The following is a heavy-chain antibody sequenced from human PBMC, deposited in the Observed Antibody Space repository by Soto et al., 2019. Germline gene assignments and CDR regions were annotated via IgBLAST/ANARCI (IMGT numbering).Heavy chain of an antibody. V-gene: IGHV3-53*02. J-gene: IGHJ6*02. D-gene: IGHD6-13*01. CDR2: IYSGGST. CDR3: ARDRLMYSSSGAAGGFYYGMDV. CDR1: GFTVSSNY. Sequence: EVQLVETGGGLIQPGGSLRLSCAASGFTVSSNYMSWVRQAPGKGLEWVSVIYSGGSTYYADSVKGRFTISRDNSKNTLYLQMNSLRAEDTAVYYCARDRLMYSSSGAAGGFYYGMDVWGQGTTVTVSS.